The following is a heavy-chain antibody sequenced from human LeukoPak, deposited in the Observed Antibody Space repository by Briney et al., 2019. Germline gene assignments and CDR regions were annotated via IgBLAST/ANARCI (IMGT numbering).Heavy chain of an antibody. CDR3: AKAADRLRYFDWLSPEGY. J-gene: IGHJ4*02. V-gene: IGHV3-23*01. CDR1: GFTFSSYA. Sequence: GGSLRLSCAASGFTFSSYAMSWVRQAPGKGLKWVSAISGSGGSTYYADSVKGRFTISRDNSKNTLYLQMNSLRAEDTAVYYCAKAADRLRYFDWLSPEGYWGQGTLVTVSS. D-gene: IGHD3-9*01. CDR2: ISGSGGST.